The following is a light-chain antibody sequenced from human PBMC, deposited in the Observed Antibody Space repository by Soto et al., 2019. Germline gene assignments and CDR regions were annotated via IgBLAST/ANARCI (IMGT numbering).Light chain of an antibody. V-gene: IGLV2-14*01. CDR3: SSYTSSSTSV. Sequence: QSALTQPASVSGSPVQSITISCTGTSSDVGSYNSVSWYQQHPGKAPKLMIYEVSNRPSGVSNRFSGSKSGNTASLTISGLQAEDEADYYCSSYTSSSTSVFGGGTKLTVL. J-gene: IGLJ3*02. CDR2: EVS. CDR1: SSDVGSYNS.